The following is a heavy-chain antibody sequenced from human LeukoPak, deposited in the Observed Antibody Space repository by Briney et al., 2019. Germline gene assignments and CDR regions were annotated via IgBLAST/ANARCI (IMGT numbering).Heavy chain of an antibody. J-gene: IGHJ4*02. V-gene: IGHV4-59*01. CDR2: IFHSDTT. D-gene: IGHD1-26*01. CDR3: ARSTRSGSYTAGLNY. Sequence: PSETLSLTCSVSGGSISSYYWTWIRQPPGKGLEWIGYIFHSDTTKYNPSLNSRVTISVDTSKNSFYLKLTSVTAADTAVYYCARSTRSGSYTAGLNYWGQGTLVTVSS. CDR1: GGSISSYY.